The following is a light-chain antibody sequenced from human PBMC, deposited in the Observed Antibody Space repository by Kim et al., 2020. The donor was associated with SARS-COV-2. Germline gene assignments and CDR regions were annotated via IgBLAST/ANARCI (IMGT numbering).Light chain of an antibody. V-gene: IGLV1-44*01. CDR1: GSNIGSNF. CDR2: SDD. J-gene: IGLJ1*01. CDR3: AAWDASLNLYV. Sequence: ELTQPPSASGPPGQRVTISCSGSGSNIGSNFVTWYQQLPGTAPKLLIYSDDQRPSGVPDRFSASKSGTSASLAISGLQSEDESDYYCAAWDASLNLYV.